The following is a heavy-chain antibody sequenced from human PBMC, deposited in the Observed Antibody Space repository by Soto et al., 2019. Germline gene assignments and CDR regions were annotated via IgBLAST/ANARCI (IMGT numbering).Heavy chain of an antibody. CDR2: INPSGGST. V-gene: IGHV1-46*01. J-gene: IGHJ3*02. CDR3: ASAGHRREPHAFDI. Sequence: WASLQLSCKASGYTFTRYSMHWVRQAPGQGLEWMGIINPSGGSTGYAQKFQGRVTMTRDTSTSTVYMELSSLRSEDPAVYYCASAGHRREPHAFDIWGQGTMVTVSS. CDR1: GYTFTRYS.